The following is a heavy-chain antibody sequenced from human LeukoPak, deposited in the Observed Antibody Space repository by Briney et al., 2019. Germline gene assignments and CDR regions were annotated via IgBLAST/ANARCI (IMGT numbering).Heavy chain of an antibody. Sequence: ASVKVSCKASGYTFTDYYIHWVRQAPGQGLGWMGWIDPYSGDTKYAQKIKGRVTMTRDTTISTVYMDLSRLTSDDTAVYFCASDIAASGSFDYWGLGTLVTVSS. V-gene: IGHV1-2*02. CDR3: ASDIAASGSFDY. J-gene: IGHJ4*02. D-gene: IGHD6-13*01. CDR2: IDPYSGDT. CDR1: GYTFTDYY.